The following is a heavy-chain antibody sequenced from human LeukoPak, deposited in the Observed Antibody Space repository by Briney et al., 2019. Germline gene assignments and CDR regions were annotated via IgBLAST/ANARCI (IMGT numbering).Heavy chain of an antibody. Sequence: ASVKVSYKASGGTFSSYTISWVRQAPGQGLEWMGRIIPILGIANYAQKFQGRVTITADKSTSTAYMELSSLRSEDTAVYYCALTTVVTRIDYWGQGTLVTVSS. J-gene: IGHJ4*02. V-gene: IGHV1-69*02. CDR2: IIPILGIA. CDR1: GGTFSSYT. D-gene: IGHD4-23*01. CDR3: ALTTVVTRIDY.